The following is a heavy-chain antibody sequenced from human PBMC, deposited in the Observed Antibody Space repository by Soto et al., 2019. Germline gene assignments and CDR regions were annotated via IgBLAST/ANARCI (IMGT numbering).Heavy chain of an antibody. V-gene: IGHV3-7*01. CDR3: VRDAHRGGDYDY. D-gene: IGHD3-16*01. CDR1: GFTFSNYW. CDR2: IKPEGGEE. Sequence: EVQLVESGGGLVQPGGSLRLSCSASGFTFSNYWMNWVRQAPGKGLEWVANIKPEGGEEYYVDSVKGRFTISRDNAKNSLYLKMNNLGDDDTALYYCVRDAHRGGDYDYWGQGALVTVSS. J-gene: IGHJ4*02.